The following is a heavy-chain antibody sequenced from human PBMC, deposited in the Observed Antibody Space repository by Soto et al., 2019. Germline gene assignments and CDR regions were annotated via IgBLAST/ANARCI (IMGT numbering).Heavy chain of an antibody. CDR1: GFTVSSNY. CDR2: IYSGATT. Sequence: EVQLVESGGGLAQPGGSLRLSCAASGFTVSSNYMSWVRQAPGKGLEWVSVIYSGATTYYADSVKGRFPISRDDSKNTLYLQMNSLRAEDTAVYYCANLLAVAGYYYYGMDVWGQGTTVTVSS. D-gene: IGHD6-19*01. V-gene: IGHV3-66*01. CDR3: ANLLAVAGYYYYGMDV. J-gene: IGHJ6*02.